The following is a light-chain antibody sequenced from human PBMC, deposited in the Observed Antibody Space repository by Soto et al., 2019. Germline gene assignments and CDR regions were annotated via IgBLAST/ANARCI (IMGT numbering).Light chain of an antibody. CDR1: SSDVGGYNY. CDR3: SSYTSSSTLGV. CDR2: DVS. J-gene: IGLJ1*01. V-gene: IGLV2-14*01. Sequence: QSALTQPASVSGSPGQSITTSCTGTSSDVGGYNYVSWYQQHPGKAPKLMIYDVSNRPSGVSNRFSGSKSGNTASLTISGLQAEDEADYYCSSYTSSSTLGVFGTGTKVTVL.